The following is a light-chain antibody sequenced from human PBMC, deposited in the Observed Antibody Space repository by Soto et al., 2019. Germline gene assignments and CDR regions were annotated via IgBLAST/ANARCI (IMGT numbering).Light chain of an antibody. CDR3: QAYDTTLSISVV. CDR1: SSNIGAGYD. J-gene: IGLJ2*01. Sequence: QSVLTQPPSVSGAPGQRITISCTGSSSNIGAGYDVHWYQQLPGTAPRLVIFGTSNRPSGVPDRFSGSKSDTSASLAITGLQAEDEADYYCQAYDTTLSISVVFGGGTKLTVL. V-gene: IGLV1-40*01. CDR2: GTS.